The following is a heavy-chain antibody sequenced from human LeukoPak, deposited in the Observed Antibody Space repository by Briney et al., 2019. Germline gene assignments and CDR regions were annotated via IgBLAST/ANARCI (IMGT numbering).Heavy chain of an antibody. CDR1: GGSISSSSYY. V-gene: IGHV4-39*07. J-gene: IGHJ3*02. D-gene: IGHD1-1*01. CDR2: IYYSGST. CDR3: AREAGKGAFDI. Sequence: SETLSLTCTVSGGSISSSSYYWGWIRQPPGKGLEWIGHIYYSGSTDYNPSLKSRVTISIDTSKQHFSLRLSSVTAADTAVYYCAREAGKGAFDIWGQGTMVTVSS.